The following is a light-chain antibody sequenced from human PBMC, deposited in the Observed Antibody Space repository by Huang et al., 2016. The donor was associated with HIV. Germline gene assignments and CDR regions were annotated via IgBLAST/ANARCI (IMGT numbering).Light chain of an antibody. V-gene: IGKV3-20*01. CDR2: GAF. CDR3: QQYGSPWT. CDR1: QSITNNH. J-gene: IGKJ1*01. Sequence: EVVLTQFPGTLSLSPGEGATLSCRASQSITNNHLAWYQQKPGRAPRLLIYGAFNRATGIPDRCSGSGSGTDFTLTISRLESEDFVVYYCQQYGSPWTFGQGTKVEIK.